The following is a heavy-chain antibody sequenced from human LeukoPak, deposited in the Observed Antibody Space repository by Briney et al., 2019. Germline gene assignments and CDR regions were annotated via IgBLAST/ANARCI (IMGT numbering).Heavy chain of an antibody. CDR2: IYSGGST. CDR1: GFTVSSNY. Sequence: GGSLRLSCAASGFTVSSNYMSWVRQAPGKGLEWVSVIYSGGSTYYADSVKGRFTISRDNSKNTLYLQMNSLRAEDTAVYYCARETHGSGGSCYNAHFDYWGQGTLVTVSS. CDR3: ARETHGSGGSCYNAHFDY. V-gene: IGHV3-66*01. D-gene: IGHD2-15*01. J-gene: IGHJ4*02.